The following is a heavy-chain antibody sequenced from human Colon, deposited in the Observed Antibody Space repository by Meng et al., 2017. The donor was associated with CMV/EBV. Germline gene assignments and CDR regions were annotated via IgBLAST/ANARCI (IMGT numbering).Heavy chain of an antibody. CDR2: IHRDASGP. CDR1: GFTLSDFA. V-gene: IGHV3-30*02. J-gene: IGHJ5*02. Sequence: GESLKISCEASGFTLSDFAMHWVRQTPGKGLEWVAFIHRDASGPFYADSVKGRFTISRDNSRNTLSLQMNSLTLEDTAVYYCARDQGWFDPWGQGTLVTVSS. CDR3: ARDQGWFDP.